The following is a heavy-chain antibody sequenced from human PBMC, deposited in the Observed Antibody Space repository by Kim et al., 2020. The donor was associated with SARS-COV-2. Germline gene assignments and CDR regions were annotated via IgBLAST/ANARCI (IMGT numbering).Heavy chain of an antibody. CDR1: GGSFSGYY. Sequence: SETLSLTCAVYGGSFSGYYWSWIRQPPGKGLEWIGEINHSGSTNYNPSLKSRVTISVDTSKNQFSLKLSSVTAADTAVYYCARAIPFYSSSWYEKPKTSWFDPWGQGTLVTVSS. V-gene: IGHV4-34*01. CDR3: ARAIPFYSSSWYEKPKTSWFDP. J-gene: IGHJ5*02. D-gene: IGHD6-13*01. CDR2: INHSGST.